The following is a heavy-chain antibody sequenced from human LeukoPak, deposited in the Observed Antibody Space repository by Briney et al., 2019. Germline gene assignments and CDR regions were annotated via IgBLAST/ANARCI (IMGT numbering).Heavy chain of an antibody. CDR3: ARERDGYNFGPIDY. D-gene: IGHD5-24*01. Sequence: SETLSLTCTVSGGSVSSGSYYWSWIRQPPGKGLEWIGYIYYSGSTNYNPSLKSRVTISVDTSKNQFSLKLSSVTAADTAVYYCARERDGYNFGPIDYWGQGTLVTVSS. CDR2: IYYSGST. CDR1: GGSVSSGSYY. J-gene: IGHJ4*02. V-gene: IGHV4-61*01.